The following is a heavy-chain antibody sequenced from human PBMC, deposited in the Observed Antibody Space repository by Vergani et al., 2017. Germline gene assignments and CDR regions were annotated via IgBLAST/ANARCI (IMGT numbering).Heavy chain of an antibody. J-gene: IGHJ5*02. Sequence: QLQLQESGSGLVKPSETLSLICSVSGVSMQSGSFYWTWLRQTAERRLEWMGRVYPSGTTNYNPSLNGRVTIFVDKSKNLLSLRLNTVTAADTAVYYCAGDSWTAELRGVYWFDTWGQGTLVSVSS. D-gene: IGHD3-10*01. CDR3: AGDSWTAELRGVYWFDT. CDR2: VYPSGTT. CDR1: GVSMQSGSFY. V-gene: IGHV4-61*02.